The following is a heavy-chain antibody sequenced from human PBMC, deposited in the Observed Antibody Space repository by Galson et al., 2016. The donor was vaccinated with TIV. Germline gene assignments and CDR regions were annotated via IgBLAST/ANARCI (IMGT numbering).Heavy chain of an antibody. CDR2: INPITGIT. J-gene: IGHJ4*02. Sequence: SVKVSCKASGYTFTRHYMHWVRQAPGQGLEWMGIINPITGITTYAQNFQGRVTMTRDTSTSTVQMELSSLRSEDTAVYYCARWFDSSGYYYFDSWGQGSLITVSS. D-gene: IGHD3-22*01. CDR3: ARWFDSSGYYYFDS. V-gene: IGHV1-46*01. CDR1: GYTFTRHY.